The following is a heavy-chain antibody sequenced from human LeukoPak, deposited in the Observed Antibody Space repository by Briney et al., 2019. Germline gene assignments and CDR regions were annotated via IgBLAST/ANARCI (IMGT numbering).Heavy chain of an antibody. CDR2: MSYDGSNK. Sequence: GGSLRLSCAASGFTFSSYAMHWVRQAPGKGLEWVAVMSYDGSNKYYADSVKGRFTISRDNSKNTLYLQMNSLRAEDTAVYYCARVSSGSYYNDAFDYWGQGTLVTVSS. J-gene: IGHJ4*02. V-gene: IGHV3-30-3*01. CDR3: ARVSSGSYYNDAFDY. D-gene: IGHD3-10*01. CDR1: GFTFSSYA.